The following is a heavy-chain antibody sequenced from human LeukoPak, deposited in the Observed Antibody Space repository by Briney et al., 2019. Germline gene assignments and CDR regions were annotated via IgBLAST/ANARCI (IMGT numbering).Heavy chain of an antibody. CDR3: AQELKKVAAVTVGFDV. CDR2: IKEDGSEK. CDR1: GFTFSSHW. V-gene: IGHV3-7*03. J-gene: IGHJ3*01. D-gene: IGHD6-13*01. Sequence: PGGSLRLSCVVSGFTFSSHWMSWVRQAPGKGLEWVANIKEDGSEKYYVDSVKGRFTISRDNSKNTPYLQMNSLRAEDTAVYYCAQELKKVAAVTVGFDVWGQGTMVTVSS.